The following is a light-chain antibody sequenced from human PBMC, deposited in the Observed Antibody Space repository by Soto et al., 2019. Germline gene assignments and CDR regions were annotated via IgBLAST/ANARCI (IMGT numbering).Light chain of an antibody. V-gene: IGLV1-40*01. CDR2: GNT. Sequence: QSALTQPPSVSGAPGQRVTMSCTGGSSNFGAGYAVHWYQYLPGTVPKLLIYGNTNRPSGVPDRFSGSKSGTSASLAITGLQAEDEADYYCQSYEISLGGYVFGGGTKVTVL. CDR3: QSYEISLGGYV. J-gene: IGLJ1*01. CDR1: SSNFGAGYA.